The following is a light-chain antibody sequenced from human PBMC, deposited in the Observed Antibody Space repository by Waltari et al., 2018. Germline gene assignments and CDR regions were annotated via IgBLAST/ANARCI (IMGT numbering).Light chain of an antibody. CDR3: ATWDASLYTWV. CDR2: ANN. V-gene: IGLV1-44*01. Sequence: QSVVTQPPSASGTPGQRVTLSCSGSNSNIGSDIVNWYQQFPGTAPKLLIYANNHRSSVVTCRFSASRFGTSASLVISGLQSEDEADYYCATWDASLYTWVFGGGTKVTVL. J-gene: IGLJ3*02. CDR1: NSNIGSDI.